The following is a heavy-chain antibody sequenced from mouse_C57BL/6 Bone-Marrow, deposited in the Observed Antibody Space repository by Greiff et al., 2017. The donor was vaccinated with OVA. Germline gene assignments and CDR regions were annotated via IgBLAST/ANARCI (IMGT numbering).Heavy chain of an antibody. Sequence: EVQVVESGGGLVQPGGSLKLSCAASGFTFSDYGMAWVRQAPRKGPEWVAFISNLAYSIYYADTVTGRFTISRENAKNTLYLEMSSLRSEDTAMYYCARQRGDYYGSSYSYFDVWGTGTTVTVSS. V-gene: IGHV5-15*01. CDR2: ISNLAYSI. CDR1: GFTFSDYG. D-gene: IGHD1-1*01. J-gene: IGHJ1*03. CDR3: ARQRGDYYGSSYSYFDV.